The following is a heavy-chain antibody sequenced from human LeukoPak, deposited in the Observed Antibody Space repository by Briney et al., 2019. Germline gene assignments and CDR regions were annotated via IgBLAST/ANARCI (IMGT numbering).Heavy chain of an antibody. CDR1: GYTLTELS. J-gene: IGHJ4*02. V-gene: IGHV1-2*02. CDR2: INPNSGGI. CDR3: AREEIEGATNY. D-gene: IGHD1-26*01. Sequence: ASVKVSCKVSGYTLTELSMHWVRQAPGKGLEWMGWINPNSGGINYAQKFQGRVTMTRDTSINTAYMELSRLKSDDTAMYYCAREEIEGATNYWGQGTLVTVTS.